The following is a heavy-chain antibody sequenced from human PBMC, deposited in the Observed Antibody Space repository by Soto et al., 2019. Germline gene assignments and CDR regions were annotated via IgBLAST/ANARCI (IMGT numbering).Heavy chain of an antibody. J-gene: IGHJ4*02. CDR3: AKDQAYSSSWLSGFVDY. CDR2: ISYDGSNK. D-gene: IGHD6-13*01. CDR1: GFTFSSYG. V-gene: IGHV3-30*18. Sequence: PGGSLRLSCAASGFTFSSYGMHWVRQAPGKGLEWVAVISYDGSNKYYADSVKGRFTISRDNSKNTLYLQMNSLRAEDTAVYYCAKDQAYSSSWLSGFVDYWGQGTLVTVSS.